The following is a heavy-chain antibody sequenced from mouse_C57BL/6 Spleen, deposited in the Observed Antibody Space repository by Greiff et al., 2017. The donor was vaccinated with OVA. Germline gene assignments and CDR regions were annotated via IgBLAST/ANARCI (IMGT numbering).Heavy chain of an antibody. CDR1: GYTFTSYW. V-gene: IGHV1-53*01. Sequence: QVQLKQPGTELVKPGASVKLSCKASGYTFTSYWMHWVKQRPGQGLEWIGNINPSNGGTHYNEKFKSKATLTVDKSSSTSYMQLSSLTSEDSAVYDCADITTVGTCYWYFDVWGTGTTVTVSS. CDR3: ADITTVGTCYWYFDV. D-gene: IGHD1-1*01. J-gene: IGHJ1*03. CDR2: INPSNGGT.